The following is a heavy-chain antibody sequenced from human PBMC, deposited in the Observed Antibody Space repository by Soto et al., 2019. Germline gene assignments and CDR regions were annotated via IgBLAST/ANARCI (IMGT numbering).Heavy chain of an antibody. D-gene: IGHD6-6*01. CDR2: IYYSGST. Sequence: SETLSLTCTVSGGSISSYYWSWIRQPPGKGLEWIGYIYYSGSTNYNPSLKSRVTISVDTAKNQFSLKLSSVTVADTAVYYCARDDSSSAAFDYWGQGTLVTVSS. V-gene: IGHV4-59*01. J-gene: IGHJ4*02. CDR3: ARDDSSSAAFDY. CDR1: GGSISSYY.